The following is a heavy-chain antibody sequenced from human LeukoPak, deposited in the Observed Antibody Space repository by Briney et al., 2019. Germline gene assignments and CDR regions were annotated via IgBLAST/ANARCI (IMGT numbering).Heavy chain of an antibody. V-gene: IGHV4-39*01. Sequence: SETLSLTCTVSGGSISSSSYYCGWIRQPPGKGLEWIGSIYYSGSTYYNPSLKSRVTISVDTSKNQLSLKLSCVTAADTAVYYCARHGSSSWGDLDYWGQGALVTVSS. CDR3: ARHGSSSWGDLDY. CDR2: IYYSGST. CDR1: GGSISSSSYY. J-gene: IGHJ4*02. D-gene: IGHD6-13*01.